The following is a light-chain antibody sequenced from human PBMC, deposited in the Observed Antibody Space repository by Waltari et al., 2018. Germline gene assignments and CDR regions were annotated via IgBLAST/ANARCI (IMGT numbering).Light chain of an antibody. J-gene: IGKJ4*01. V-gene: IGKV3-15*01. Sequence: EIVMTQSPATLSVSPGERATLSCRASKSVSSNLAWYQQRPGQAPRLLIYGASSRATGIPARFSGSGSGTEFTLTITSLQSEDFAVYYCQQYNTWPPKTFGGGTKVEIK. CDR2: GAS. CDR1: KSVSSN. CDR3: QQYNTWPPKT.